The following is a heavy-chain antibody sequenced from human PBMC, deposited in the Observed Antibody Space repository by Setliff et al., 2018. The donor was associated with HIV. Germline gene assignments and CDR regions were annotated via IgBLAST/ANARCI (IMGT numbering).Heavy chain of an antibody. V-gene: IGHV4-59*01. D-gene: IGHD5-12*01. CDR3: ARGDYPLSTVATIKGVVWFDP. Sequence: SETLSLTCTVSGGSLSDYYWSWIRQAPGKGLEWIGYVYYNGNINYNPSLRSRVTISVDTSKNQFSLTLTSVTATDTAVYYCARGDYPLSTVATIKGVVWFDPWGQGTLVTVSS. CDR1: GGSLSDYY. J-gene: IGHJ5*02. CDR2: VYYNGNI.